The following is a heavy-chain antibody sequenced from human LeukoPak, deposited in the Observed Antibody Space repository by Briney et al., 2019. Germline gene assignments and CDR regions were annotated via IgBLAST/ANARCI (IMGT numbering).Heavy chain of an antibody. J-gene: IGHJ3*02. CDR3: ASSYYYGSSGYSKGAFDI. CDR1: GDSISSGSYY. D-gene: IGHD3-22*01. Sequence: SQTLSLTCTVPGDSISSGSYYWSWIRPPAGKGLEWIARIYTSGSTNYNPSLKSRVTISVDTSKNQFSLKLSSVTAADTAVYYCASSYYYGSSGYSKGAFDIWGQGTMVTVSS. V-gene: IGHV4-61*02. CDR2: IYTSGST.